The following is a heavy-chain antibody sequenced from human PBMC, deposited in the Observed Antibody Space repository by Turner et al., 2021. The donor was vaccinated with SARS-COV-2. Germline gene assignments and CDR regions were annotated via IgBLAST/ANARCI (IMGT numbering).Heavy chain of an antibody. CDR1: GDSISSKS. D-gene: IGHD1-1*01. CDR2: FYKIGSI. CDR3: ARHQGSTSGYDHGMNV. Sequence: QVQLQESGPGLVRPSETLSLTCTVSGDSISSKSWSWFRQSPGRGLEWIGYFYKIGSIDYNPTLRSRVTISVDTSKNQLSLNLISMTAADTAVYYCARHQGSTSGYDHGMNVWGQGTAVIVS. V-gene: IGHV4-59*08. J-gene: IGHJ6*02.